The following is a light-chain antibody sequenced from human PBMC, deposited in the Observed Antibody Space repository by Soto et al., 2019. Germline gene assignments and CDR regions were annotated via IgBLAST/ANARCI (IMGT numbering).Light chain of an antibody. V-gene: IGLV2-11*01. CDR3: CSYAASSVL. CDR2: DVS. Sequence: QSALTQPRSVSGSPGQSVTISCTGTSNDVGNYVSWYQQYPGEAPKLIIYDVSKRPSGVPDRFSGSKSGNTASLTISGLQTEDEADFYCCSYAASSVLFGGGTKLTVL. CDR1: SNDVGNY. J-gene: IGLJ2*01.